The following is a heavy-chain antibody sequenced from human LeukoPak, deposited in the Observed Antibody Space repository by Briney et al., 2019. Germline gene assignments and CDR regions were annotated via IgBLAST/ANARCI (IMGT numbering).Heavy chain of an antibody. D-gene: IGHD3-22*01. CDR1: GGSFSGYY. V-gene: IGHV4-34*01. Sequence: SETLSLTRAVYGGSFSGYYWTWIRQAPGKGLEWIGEINPSGRISYKSSLKSLLTISVDASRNQFSLNLRSVTAADTAVSYCARRPHEVSMIVVVMPAVSYYLDVWGKRNTVTVS. CDR3: ARRPHEVSMIVVVMPAVSYYLDV. J-gene: IGHJ6*03. CDR2: INPSGRI.